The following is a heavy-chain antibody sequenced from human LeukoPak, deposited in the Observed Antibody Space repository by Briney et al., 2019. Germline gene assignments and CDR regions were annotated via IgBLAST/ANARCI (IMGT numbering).Heavy chain of an antibody. J-gene: IGHJ4*02. CDR1: GFTFSNYD. Sequence: PGGPLRLSCAASGFTFSNYDMTWVRQAPGKGLEWVSSISGSGGSTNYADSVKGRFTISRDNSKNTLYLQMNSLRAEDTAVYYCAIPVVSGDYWGQGTLVTVSS. CDR3: AIPVVSGDY. V-gene: IGHV3-23*01. D-gene: IGHD5/OR15-5a*01. CDR2: ISGSGGST.